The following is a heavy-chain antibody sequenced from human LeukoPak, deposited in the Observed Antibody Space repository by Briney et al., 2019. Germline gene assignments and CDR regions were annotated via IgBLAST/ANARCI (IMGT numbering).Heavy chain of an antibody. CDR2: INSDGSST. CDR1: GFTFSSYW. D-gene: IGHD2-15*01. V-gene: IGHV3-74*01. CDR3: ARDGQYCSGGSCYSGAFDI. J-gene: IGHJ3*02. Sequence: PGGSLRLSCAASGFTFSSYWMHWVRQAPGKGLVWVSRINSDGSSTSYADSVKGRFTISRDNAKNTLYLQMNSLRAEDTAVYYCARDGQYCSGGSCYSGAFDIWGQGTMVTVSS.